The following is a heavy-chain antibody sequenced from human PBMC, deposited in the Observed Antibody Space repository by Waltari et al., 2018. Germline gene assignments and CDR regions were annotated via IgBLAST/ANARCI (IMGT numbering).Heavy chain of an antibody. Sequence: QVQLQESGPGLVKPSQTLSLTCTVSGGSISSGGYYWSWTRQPPGKGLEWIGYIYYSGSTYYNPSLKSRVTISVDTSKNQFSLKLSSVTAADTAVYYCARVRGLRLGELGYFDYWGQGTLVTVSS. CDR1: GGSISSGGYY. D-gene: IGHD3-16*01. CDR3: ARVRGLRLGELGYFDY. J-gene: IGHJ4*02. V-gene: IGHV4-31*03. CDR2: IYYSGST.